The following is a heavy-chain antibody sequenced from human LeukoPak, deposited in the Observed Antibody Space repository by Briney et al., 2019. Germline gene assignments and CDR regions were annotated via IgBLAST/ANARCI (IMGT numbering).Heavy chain of an antibody. CDR3: ARIERITIFGVVTDYYYYKDV. J-gene: IGHJ6*03. D-gene: IGHD3-3*01. CDR1: GFTFSDYY. Sequence: PGGSLRLSCAASGFTFSDYYMSWIRQAPGKGLEWVSYISSSGSTIYYADSVKGRFTISRDNAKNSLYLQMNSLRAEDTAVYYCARIERITIFGVVTDYYYYKDVWGKGTTVTVSS. V-gene: IGHV3-11*04. CDR2: ISSSGSTI.